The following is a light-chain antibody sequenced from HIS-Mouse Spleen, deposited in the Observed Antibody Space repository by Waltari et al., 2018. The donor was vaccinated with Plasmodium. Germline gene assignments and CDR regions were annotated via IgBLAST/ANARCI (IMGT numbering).Light chain of an antibody. CDR3: QQYNNWPFT. J-gene: IGKJ3*01. CDR2: GAS. CDR1: QSVSSN. V-gene: IGKV3-15*01. Sequence: TQSPATLSVSPVERATLSCRASQSVSSNLAWYQQKPGQAPRLLIYGASTRATGIPARFSGSGSGTEFTLTISSLQSEDFAVYYCQQYNNWPFTFGPGTKVDIK.